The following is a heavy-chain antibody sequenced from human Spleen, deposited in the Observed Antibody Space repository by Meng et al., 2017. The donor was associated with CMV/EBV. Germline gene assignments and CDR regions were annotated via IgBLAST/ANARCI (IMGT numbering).Heavy chain of an antibody. CDR3: ARVGPLFPLYYYGMDV. Sequence: SETLSLTCTVSGGSISSSSYYWGWIRQPPGKGLEWIGEINHSGSTNYNPSLKSRVTISVDTSKNQFSLKLSSVTAADTAVYYCARVGPLFPLYYYGMDVWGQGTTVTVSS. CDR1: GGSISSSSYY. CDR2: INHSGST. D-gene: IGHD2-21*01. V-gene: IGHV4-39*07. J-gene: IGHJ6*02.